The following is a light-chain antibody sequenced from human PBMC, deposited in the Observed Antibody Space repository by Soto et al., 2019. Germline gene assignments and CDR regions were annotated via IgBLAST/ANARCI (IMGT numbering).Light chain of an antibody. CDR1: QSIGIW. J-gene: IGKJ1*01. CDR3: QHYNDYSWT. CDR2: GTS. V-gene: IGKV1-5*03. Sequence: DIHMTQSPSTLSASVGERVTITCRASQSIGIWLAWYQQKPGRAPNLLIYGTSSLESGVPSRFSGSGSGTEFTLTISSLQPDDFATYYCQHYNDYSWTFGQETKVEIK.